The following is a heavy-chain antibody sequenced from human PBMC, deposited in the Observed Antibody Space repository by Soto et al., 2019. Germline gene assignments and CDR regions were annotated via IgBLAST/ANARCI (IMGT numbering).Heavy chain of an antibody. Sequence: SETLSLTCTVSGGSIRSNYWTWIRQPPGKGLEWIGYVYNSGSTNYNPSLKSRVTISEDTSKSQFSLKVNSMTAADTAVYYCARYRREAVAGYTLDNWGQGILVTDSS. CDR1: GGSIRSNY. V-gene: IGHV4-59*01. CDR2: VYNSGST. J-gene: IGHJ4*02. D-gene: IGHD6-13*01. CDR3: ARYRREAVAGYTLDN.